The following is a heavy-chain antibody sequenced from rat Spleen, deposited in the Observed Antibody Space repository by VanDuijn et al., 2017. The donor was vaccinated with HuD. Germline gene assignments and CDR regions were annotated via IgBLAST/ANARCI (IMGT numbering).Heavy chain of an antibody. CDR3: AKNIYYSSYLYYFDY. CDR2: ISYGDSSGHSST. V-gene: IGHV5-29*01. CDR1: GFTFNDHF. J-gene: IGHJ2*01. D-gene: IGHD1-2*01. Sequence: EVLLVESNGGLVQPGRSLKLSCAASGFTFNDHFMAWVRQAPTKGLEWVATISYGDSSGHSSTYYRDSVKGRFPIPRDNAESTLYLQMDSLRSEDTATYYCAKNIYYSSYLYYFDYWGQGVMVTVSS.